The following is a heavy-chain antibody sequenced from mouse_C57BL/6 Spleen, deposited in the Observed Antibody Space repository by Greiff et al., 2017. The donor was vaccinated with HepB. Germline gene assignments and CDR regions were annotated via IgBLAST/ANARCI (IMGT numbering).Heavy chain of an antibody. CDR1: GYAFSSSW. Sequence: VQLQQSGPELVKPGASVKISCKASGYAFSSSWMNWVKQRPGKGFEWIGRIYPGDGDTNYNGKFKGKATLTADKSSSTAYMQLSSLTSEDSAVYFCARGGLRLDYWGQGTTLTVSS. D-gene: IGHD3-2*02. V-gene: IGHV1-82*01. J-gene: IGHJ2*01. CDR3: ARGGLRLDY. CDR2: IYPGDGDT.